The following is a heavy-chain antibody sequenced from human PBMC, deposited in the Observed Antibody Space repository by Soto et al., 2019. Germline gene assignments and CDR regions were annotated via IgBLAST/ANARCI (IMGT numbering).Heavy chain of an antibody. V-gene: IGHV1-2*04. D-gene: IGHD5-12*01. CDR1: GDTFNDYY. CDR2: INPNGGVT. CDR3: ARESGGATATLDYYYFYVDV. Sequence: QVQLVQSGAEVKRPGASVTVSCRSSGDTFNDYYIHWVRQAPGQGLEWMGWINPNGGVTKYAQKVQGWVSMTRDTSIRTVYMQMSRLRSDDTAVYYCARESGGATATLDYYYFYVDVWGTGTTVTVSS. J-gene: IGHJ6*03.